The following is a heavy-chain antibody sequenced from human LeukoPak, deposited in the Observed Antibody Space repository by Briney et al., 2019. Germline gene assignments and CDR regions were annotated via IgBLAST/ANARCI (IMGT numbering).Heavy chain of an antibody. D-gene: IGHD3-16*02. Sequence: PSETLSLTCTVSGGSISSSNYYWGWIRQPPGKGLEWIGSMYYSGNTDYNPSLKSRVTISVDTSKNQFSLKVDSVTAADTAVYYCARTLGWASSRYPFDGWGQGTLVTVSS. CDR1: GGSISSSNYY. V-gene: IGHV4-39*01. J-gene: IGHJ4*02. CDR3: ARTLGWASSRYPFDG. CDR2: MYYSGNT.